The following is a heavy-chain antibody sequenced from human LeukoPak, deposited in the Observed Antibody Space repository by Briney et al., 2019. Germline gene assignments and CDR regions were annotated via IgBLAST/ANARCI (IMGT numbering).Heavy chain of an antibody. CDR3: ATDIYSSCPRCY. Sequence: GGSLTLSCAASGFTFSTYAMSRVRQAPGKGLEWVSAISGSGGSTYYADSVKGRFTISRDNSKNTLYLQMNSLRAEDTAVYYCATDIYSSCPRCYWGQGTLVTVSS. D-gene: IGHD6-19*01. V-gene: IGHV3-23*01. CDR2: ISGSGGST. CDR1: GFTFSTYA. J-gene: IGHJ4*02.